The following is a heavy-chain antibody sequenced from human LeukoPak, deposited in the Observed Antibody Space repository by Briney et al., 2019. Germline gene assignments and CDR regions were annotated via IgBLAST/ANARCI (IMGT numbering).Heavy chain of an antibody. Sequence: PSETLSLTCAVYGGSFSGYYWSWIRQPPGKGLEWIGEINHSGSTNYNPSLKSRVTISVDTSKNQFSLKLSSVTAADTAVYYCARTGIAAAGMSYWGQGTLVTVSS. CDR1: GGSFSGYY. CDR2: INHSGST. J-gene: IGHJ4*02. CDR3: ARTGIAAAGMSY. D-gene: IGHD6-13*01. V-gene: IGHV4-34*01.